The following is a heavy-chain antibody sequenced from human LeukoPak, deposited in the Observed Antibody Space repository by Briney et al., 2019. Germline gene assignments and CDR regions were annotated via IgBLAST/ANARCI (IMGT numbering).Heavy chain of an antibody. D-gene: IGHD4-17*01. J-gene: IGHJ3*02. CDR3: ARPTYGDYVYGDAFDI. CDR1: GGSISSGGYY. V-gene: IGHV4-31*03. Sequence: SETLSLTCTVSGGSISSGGYYWSWIRQHPGKGLEWIGYIYYSGSTYYNPSLKSRVTISVDTSKNQFSLKLSSVTAADTAVYYCARPTYGDYVYGDAFDIWGQGTMVTVSS. CDR2: IYYSGST.